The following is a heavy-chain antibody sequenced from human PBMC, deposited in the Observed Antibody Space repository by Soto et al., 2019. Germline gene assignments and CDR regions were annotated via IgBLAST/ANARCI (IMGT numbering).Heavy chain of an antibody. V-gene: IGHV4-4*07. J-gene: IGHJ6*02. CDR3: EREAASGFGMDV. CDR1: GGSIRSYY. Sequence: QVQLQESGPGLVKPSETLSLTCNDSGGSIRSYYWSWVRQPAGKPLEWIGRIYTSGSTNYNPSLKCRVSMSADTSKNQLSLEVTTVNAADTASYYCEREAASGFGMDVWGLGTTVTV. CDR2: IYTSGST. D-gene: IGHD3-3*01.